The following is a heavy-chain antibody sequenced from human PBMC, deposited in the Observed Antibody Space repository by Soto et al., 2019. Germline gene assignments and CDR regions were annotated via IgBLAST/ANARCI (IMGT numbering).Heavy chain of an antibody. D-gene: IGHD3-16*01. V-gene: IGHV1-46*01. CDR3: ARGGSVTKSFNYYFGMDV. CDR1: GYSFTSYY. CDR2: INPTGGRT. Sequence: ASVKVSCKASGYSFTSYYIHWVRQAPGQGLEWIGLINPTGGRTTYAQRFQGRVIMTRDTATSTLYLQLASLRSDDTALYYCARGGSVTKSFNYYFGMDVWGHGSTVTVSS. J-gene: IGHJ6*02.